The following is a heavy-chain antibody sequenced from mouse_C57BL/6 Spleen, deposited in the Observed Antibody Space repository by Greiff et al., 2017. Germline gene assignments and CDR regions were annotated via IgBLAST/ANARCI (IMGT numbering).Heavy chain of an antibody. Sequence: VQRVESGAELVRPGASVTLSCKASGYTFTDYEMHWVKQTPVHGLEWIGAIDPETGGTAYNQKFKGKAILTADKSSSTAYMELRSLTSEDSAVYYCTREGITTVVDDYYAMDYWGQGTSVTVSS. CDR3: TREGITTVVDDYYAMDY. CDR2: IDPETGGT. D-gene: IGHD1-1*01. CDR1: GYTFTDYE. J-gene: IGHJ4*01. V-gene: IGHV1-15*01.